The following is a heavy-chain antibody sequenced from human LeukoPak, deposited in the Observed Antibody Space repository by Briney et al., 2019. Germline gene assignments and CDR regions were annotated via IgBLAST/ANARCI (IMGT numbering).Heavy chain of an antibody. CDR2: IKQDGSEK. Sequence: TGGSLRLSCAASGFTFSSYWMSWVRQAPGKGLEWVANIKQDGSEKYYVDSVKGRFTISRDNAKNTLYLQMNSLRAEDTAVYYCAKGHSSSWYYFDYWGQGTLVTVSS. CDR3: AKGHSSSWYYFDY. CDR1: GFTFSSYW. V-gene: IGHV3-7*01. D-gene: IGHD6-13*01. J-gene: IGHJ4*02.